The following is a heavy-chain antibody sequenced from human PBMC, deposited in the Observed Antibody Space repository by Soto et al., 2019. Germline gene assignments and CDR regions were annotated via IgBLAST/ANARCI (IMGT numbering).Heavy chain of an antibody. CDR2: IIPIFGTT. CDR1: GYTFTGYY. D-gene: IGHD5-18*01. V-gene: IGHV1-69*13. J-gene: IGHJ5*02. Sequence: SVKVSCKAYGYTFTGYYMHWVRQAPGQGLEWMGGIIPIFGTTNYPQKLQGRVNLTADESTRTAYMELSSLRSEDTAVYYCARDPGYSYGNTWGQGTLVTVSS. CDR3: ARDPGYSYGNT.